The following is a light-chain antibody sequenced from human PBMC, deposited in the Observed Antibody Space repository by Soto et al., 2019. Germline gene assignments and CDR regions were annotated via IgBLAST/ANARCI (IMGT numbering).Light chain of an antibody. Sequence: DIQMTQSPSTLSSSGGDRVTMSCRASQSISSWLAWYQQKPGKAPNLLIYKASRLHSGVSSRFSGSESGTEFTLTISSLQPDDFATYYCQQYSGSSRTFGQGTKVDIK. V-gene: IGKV1-5*03. CDR3: QQYSGSSRT. CDR1: QSISSW. CDR2: KAS. J-gene: IGKJ1*01.